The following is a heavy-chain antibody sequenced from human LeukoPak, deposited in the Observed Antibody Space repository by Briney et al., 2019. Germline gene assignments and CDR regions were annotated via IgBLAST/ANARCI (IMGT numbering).Heavy chain of an antibody. CDR1: GLTTDSFY. Sequence: GGSLRLSCVASGLTTDSFYMRWVRQAPGKGLEWEGNIDEAGKDRYYADSVKGRFTISRDNTKNSVFLDMTSLRVEDTATYFCARASPGVVFNYFDYWGQGALVPVSS. CDR3: ARASPGVVFNYFDY. D-gene: IGHD2-15*01. V-gene: IGHV3-7*01. CDR2: IDEAGKDR. J-gene: IGHJ4*01.